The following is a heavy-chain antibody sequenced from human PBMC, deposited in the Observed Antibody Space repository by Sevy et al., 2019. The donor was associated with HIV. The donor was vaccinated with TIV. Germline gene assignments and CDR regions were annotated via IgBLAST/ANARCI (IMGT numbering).Heavy chain of an antibody. V-gene: IGHV3-48*01. Sequence: GGSLRLSCAASGFTFSAYSMNWVRQAPGKGLEWVSYINSSSGTIYYADSVKGQFTISRDNAKSSLYLQMNGLRAEDTAVYYCARAGGDCYSKNECWFVSWGQGTLVTVSS. CDR3: ARAGGDCYSKNECWFVS. CDR2: INSSSGTI. D-gene: IGHD2-21*01. CDR1: GFTFSAYS. J-gene: IGHJ5*01.